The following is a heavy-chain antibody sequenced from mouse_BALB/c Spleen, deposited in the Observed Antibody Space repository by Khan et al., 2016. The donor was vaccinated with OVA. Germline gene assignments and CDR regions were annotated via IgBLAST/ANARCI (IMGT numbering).Heavy chain of an antibody. Sequence: EVQLQESGPGLVKPSPSLSLTCTVTGYSITSDYAWNWIRQFPGNKLEWMGYLSSTGSTSYNPSLKSRISITRDTSTNQFFLQLKSVTTEDTATYDGERSLYYNYGYSFDCWGRGTSVTVSS. D-gene: IGHD1-1*01. J-gene: IGHJ4*01. CDR1: GYSITSDYA. CDR3: ERSLYYNYGYSFDC. CDR2: LSSTGST. V-gene: IGHV3-2*02.